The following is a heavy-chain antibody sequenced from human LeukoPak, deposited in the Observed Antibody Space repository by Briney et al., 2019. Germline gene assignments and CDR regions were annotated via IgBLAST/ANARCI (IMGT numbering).Heavy chain of an antibody. CDR2: INSDGSST. CDR3: ARDPYYYGSGSYGDY. J-gene: IGHJ4*02. Sequence: GGSLRLPCAASGFTFSSYWMHWVRQAPGKGLVWVSRINSDGSSTSYADSVKGRFTISRDNAKNTLYPQMNSLRAEDTAVYYCARDPYYYGSGSYGDYWGQGTLVTVSS. V-gene: IGHV3-74*01. D-gene: IGHD3-10*01. CDR1: GFTFSSYW.